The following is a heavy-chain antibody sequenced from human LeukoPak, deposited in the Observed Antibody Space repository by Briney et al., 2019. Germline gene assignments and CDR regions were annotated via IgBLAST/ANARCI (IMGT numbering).Heavy chain of an antibody. CDR2: IIPIFGTA. CDR3: ARPSSSGYYRDAFDI. D-gene: IGHD3-22*01. J-gene: IGHJ3*02. V-gene: IGHV1-69*13. Sequence: ASMKVSCKASGGTFSSYAISWVRQAPGQGLEWMGGIIPIFGTANYAQKFQGRVTITADESTSTAYMELSSLRSEDTAVYYCARPSSSGYYRDAFDIWGQGTMVTVSS. CDR1: GGTFSSYA.